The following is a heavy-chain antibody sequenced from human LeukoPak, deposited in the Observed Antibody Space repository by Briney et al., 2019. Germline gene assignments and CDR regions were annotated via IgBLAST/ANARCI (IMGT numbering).Heavy chain of an antibody. Sequence: PGGSLRLSCAASGFTLSSYSMDWVRQAPGKGLEWVSSISSKSTYIYYADSVKGRFTISRDNAKNSLYLQMNSLRADDTAVYYCARKPAARPIDYWGQGTLVTVSS. CDR1: GFTLSSYS. J-gene: IGHJ4*02. CDR2: ISSKSTYI. V-gene: IGHV3-21*01. D-gene: IGHD6-6*01. CDR3: ARKPAARPIDY.